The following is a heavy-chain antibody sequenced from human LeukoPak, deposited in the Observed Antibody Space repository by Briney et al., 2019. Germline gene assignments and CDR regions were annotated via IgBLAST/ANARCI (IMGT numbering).Heavy chain of an antibody. D-gene: IGHD3-3*01. CDR1: GFTFSSYA. CDR2: ISGSGGST. J-gene: IGHJ4*02. CDR3: AKAGYFTIFGVATGDY. V-gene: IGHV3-23*01. Sequence: GGSLRLSCAASGFTFSSYAMSWVRQAPGKGLEWVSAISGSGGSTYYADSVKGRFTISRDNSKNTLYLQMNSLRAEDTAIYYCAKAGYFTIFGVATGDYWGQGTLVTVS.